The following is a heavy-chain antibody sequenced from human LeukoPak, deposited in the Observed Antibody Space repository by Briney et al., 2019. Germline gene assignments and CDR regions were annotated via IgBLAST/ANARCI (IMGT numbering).Heavy chain of an antibody. J-gene: IGHJ4*02. D-gene: IGHD3-22*01. CDR1: GGTFSSYA. CDR2: IIPIFGTA. CDR3: ASLTPPDYYDSSGPRDY. Sequence: ASVKVSCKASGGTFSSYAISWVRQAPGQGLEWMGGIIPIFGTANYAQKFQGRVTITADESTSTAYMELSSLRSEDTAVYYCASLTPPDYYDSSGPRDYWGQGTLVTVSS. V-gene: IGHV1-69*13.